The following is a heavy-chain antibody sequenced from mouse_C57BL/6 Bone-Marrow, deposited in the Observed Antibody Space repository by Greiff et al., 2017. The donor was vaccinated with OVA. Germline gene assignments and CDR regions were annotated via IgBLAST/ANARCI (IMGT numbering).Heavy chain of an antibody. CDR3: TGVVHYGNYFDY. V-gene: IGHV6-3*01. Sequence: EVKLVESGGGLVQPGGSMKLSCVASGFTFSNYWMNWVRQSPEKGLEWVAQIRLKSDNYATHYAESVKGRFTISRDDSKSSVYLQMNNLRAEDTGIYYCTGVVHYGNYFDYWGQGTTLTVSS. D-gene: IGHD2-1*01. J-gene: IGHJ2*01. CDR2: IRLKSDNYAT. CDR1: GFTFSNYW.